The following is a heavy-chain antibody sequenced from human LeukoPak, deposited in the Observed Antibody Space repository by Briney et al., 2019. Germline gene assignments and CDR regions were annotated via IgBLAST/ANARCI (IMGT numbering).Heavy chain of an antibody. V-gene: IGHV4-59*08. CDR3: ARHPFATPFDY. D-gene: IGHD2-15*01. CDR2: MYHTGHA. J-gene: IGHJ4*02. Sequence: SETLSLTCNVSGGSISNYYWRWIRQPPGKGLEWIGYMYHTGHAMYNSSLKSRVTMSLDTSKNHFSLRLSSVTAADTAVYYCARHPFATPFDYWGPGTLVTVSS. CDR1: GGSISNYY.